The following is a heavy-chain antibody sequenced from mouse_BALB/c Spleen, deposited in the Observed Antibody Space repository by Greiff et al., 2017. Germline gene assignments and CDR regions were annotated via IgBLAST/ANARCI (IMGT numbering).Heavy chain of an antibody. CDR2: ISYSGST. CDR1: GDSITSGY. V-gene: IGHV3-8*02. CDR3: ARSYYGNYGGAWFAY. Sequence: EVQRVESGPSLVKPSQTLSLTCSVTGDSITSGYWNWIRKFPGNKLEYMGYISYSGSTYYNPSLKSRISITRDTSKNQYYLQLNSVTTEDTATYYCARSYYGNYGGAWFAYWGQGTLVTVSA. J-gene: IGHJ3*01. D-gene: IGHD2-1*01.